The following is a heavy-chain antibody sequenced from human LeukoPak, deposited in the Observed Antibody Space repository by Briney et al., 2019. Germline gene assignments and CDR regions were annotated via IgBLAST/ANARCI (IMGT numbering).Heavy chain of an antibody. CDR3: ARDDRYSYGYSQSGHFDY. CDR2: ISSTSNYI. Sequence: GSLRLSCAASGFTFSSYSMNWVRQAPGKGLEWVSSISSTSNYIYYADSVRGRFTISRDNAKTSLYLQMNSLRAEDTAVYYCARDDRYSYGYSQSGHFDYWGQGILVTVSS. CDR1: GFTFSSYS. D-gene: IGHD5-18*01. V-gene: IGHV3-21*01. J-gene: IGHJ4*02.